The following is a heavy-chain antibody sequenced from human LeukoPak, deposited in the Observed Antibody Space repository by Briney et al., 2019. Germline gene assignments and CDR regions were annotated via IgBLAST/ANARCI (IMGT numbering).Heavy chain of an antibody. CDR1: GGSLSSYY. Sequence: SETLSLTCTVSGGSLSSYYWSWLRQPAGKGLEWIGRIYTSGSTNYNPSLKSRVTMSVDTSKNQFSLKLSSVTAADTAVYYCARDTLRSTVGARYYFDYWGQGTLVTVSS. D-gene: IGHD4-17*01. J-gene: IGHJ4*02. CDR2: IYTSGST. V-gene: IGHV4-4*07. CDR3: ARDTLRSTVGARYYFDY.